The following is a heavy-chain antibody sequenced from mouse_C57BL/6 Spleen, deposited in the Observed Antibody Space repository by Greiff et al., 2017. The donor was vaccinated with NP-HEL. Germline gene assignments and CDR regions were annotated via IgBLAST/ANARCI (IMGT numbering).Heavy chain of an antibody. V-gene: IGHV6-6*01. Sequence: EVKLVESGGGLVQPGGSMKLSCAASGFTFSDAWMDWVRQSPEKGLEWVAEIRNKANNHATYYAESVKGRFTISRDDSKSSVYLQMNSLRAEDTGIYYCTDGSSYDWYFDVWGTGTTVTVSS. CDR1: GFTFSDAW. D-gene: IGHD1-1*01. CDR3: TDGSSYDWYFDV. J-gene: IGHJ1*03. CDR2: IRNKANNHAT.